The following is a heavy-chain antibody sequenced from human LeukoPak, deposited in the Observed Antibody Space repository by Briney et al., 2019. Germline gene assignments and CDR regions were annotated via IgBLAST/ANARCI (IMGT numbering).Heavy chain of an antibody. CDR3: ASPGDIVVVPAAWGQDAFDI. Sequence: GASVKVSCKASGYTFTGYYMHWVRQAPGQGLEWMGWINPNSGGTNYAQKFQGRVTMTRDTSISTAYMELSRLRSDDTAVYYCASPGDIVVVPAAWGQDAFDIWGQGTMVTVSS. CDR1: GYTFTGYY. D-gene: IGHD2-2*01. V-gene: IGHV1-2*02. J-gene: IGHJ3*02. CDR2: INPNSGGT.